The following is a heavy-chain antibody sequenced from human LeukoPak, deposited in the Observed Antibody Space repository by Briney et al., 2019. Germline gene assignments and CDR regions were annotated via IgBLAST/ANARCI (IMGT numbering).Heavy chain of an antibody. CDR3: ARDDYGDYESGYYFDY. J-gene: IGHJ4*02. V-gene: IGHV4-38-2*02. CDR1: GYSISSGYY. D-gene: IGHD4-17*01. Sequence: SETLSLTCTVSGYSISSGYYWGWIRQPPGKGLEWIGSIFQSGDTYYNPSLKSRVTISVDTSKNQFSLKLSSVTAADTAGYYCARDDYGDYESGYYFDYWGQGTLVTVSS. CDR2: IFQSGDT.